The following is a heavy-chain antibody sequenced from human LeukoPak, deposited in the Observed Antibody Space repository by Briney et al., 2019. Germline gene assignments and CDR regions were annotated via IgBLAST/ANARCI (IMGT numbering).Heavy chain of an antibody. J-gene: IGHJ3*02. Sequence: GGSLRLSCAASGFTFSNAWMSWVRQAPGNGLEWLGRIKSKTDGGTTDYAAPVKGRFTISRDDSKNTLYLQMNSLKTEDTAVYYCVGYCSGGNCPNAFDILGQGTMVTVSS. D-gene: IGHD2-15*01. V-gene: IGHV3-15*01. CDR3: VGYCSGGNCPNAFDI. CDR2: IKSKTDGGTT. CDR1: GFTFSNAW.